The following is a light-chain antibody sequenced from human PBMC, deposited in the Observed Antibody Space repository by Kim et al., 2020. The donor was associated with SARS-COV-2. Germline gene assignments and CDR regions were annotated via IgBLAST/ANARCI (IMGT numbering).Light chain of an antibody. J-gene: IGLJ2*01. CDR3: CSYAGSTTFVV. CDR1: SSDVGSYNL. CDR2: EVT. V-gene: IGLV2-23*02. Sequence: QSVLTQVASVSGSPGQSITISFTGTSSDVGSYNLVSWYQQHPGKAPKLIIYEVTERPSGVSHRFSGSKSGNTASLTVSGLQPEDEAVYFCCSYAGSTTFVVFGGGTQLTVL.